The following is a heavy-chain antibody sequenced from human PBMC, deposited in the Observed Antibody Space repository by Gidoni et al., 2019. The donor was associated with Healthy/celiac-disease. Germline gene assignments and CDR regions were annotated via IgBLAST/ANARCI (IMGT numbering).Heavy chain of an antibody. V-gene: IGHV3-21*01. CDR1: GFTFSSYS. CDR2: ISSNSGCI. CDR3: ARDSLSVRWLQQHDS. Sequence: EVQLVESGGGLVKPGGSLRLSCAASGFTFSSYSMNWVRQAPGKGLEWVSSISSNSGCIYYADSLKGRFTISRDNAKNSLYLQMNSLRAEDTAVYYCARDSLSVRWLQQHDSWGQGTLVTVSS. D-gene: IGHD5-12*01. J-gene: IGHJ4*02.